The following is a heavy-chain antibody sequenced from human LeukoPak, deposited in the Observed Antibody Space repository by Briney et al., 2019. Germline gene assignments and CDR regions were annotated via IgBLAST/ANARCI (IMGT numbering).Heavy chain of an antibody. CDR3: ARGGSYLSAFDI. Sequence: PGGSLRLSCAASGFTFSSNYMSWVRQAPGKGLEWVSIIYSGGSTFYADSVTGRFTISRDNSKNTLYLQMNSLRAEDTAVYYCARGGSYLSAFDIWGQGTMVTVSS. CDR1: GFTFSSNY. V-gene: IGHV3-53*01. CDR2: IYSGGST. J-gene: IGHJ3*02. D-gene: IGHD1-26*01.